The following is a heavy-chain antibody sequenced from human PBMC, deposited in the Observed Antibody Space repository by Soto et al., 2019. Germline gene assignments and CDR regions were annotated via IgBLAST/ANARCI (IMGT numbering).Heavy chain of an antibody. CDR1: GYSISSDY. CDR3: AKELTRAVRGYYYYGMDV. D-gene: IGHD3-10*01. V-gene: IGHV3-23*01. Sequence: ETLSLTCAVSGYSISSDYYWGWVRQAPGKGLEWGSAISGSGGSTYYADSVKGRFTISRDNSKNTLYLQMNSLRAEDTAVYYCAKELTRAVRGYYYYGMDVWGQGTTVTVSS. J-gene: IGHJ6*02. CDR2: ISGSGGST.